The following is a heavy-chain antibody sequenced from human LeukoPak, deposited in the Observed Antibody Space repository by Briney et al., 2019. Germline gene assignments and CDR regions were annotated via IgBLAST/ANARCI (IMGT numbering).Heavy chain of an antibody. CDR3: ARRHYVCSSTSCSPLPPDY. D-gene: IGHD2-2*01. Sequence: GGSLRLSCAASGFTFSSYAMHWVRQAPGKGLEWVAVISYDGSNKYYADSVKGRFTISRDNSKNTLYLQMNSLRAEDTAVYYCARRHYVCSSTSCSPLPPDYWGQGTLVTVSS. CDR1: GFTFSSYA. CDR2: ISYDGSNK. V-gene: IGHV3-30-3*01. J-gene: IGHJ4*02.